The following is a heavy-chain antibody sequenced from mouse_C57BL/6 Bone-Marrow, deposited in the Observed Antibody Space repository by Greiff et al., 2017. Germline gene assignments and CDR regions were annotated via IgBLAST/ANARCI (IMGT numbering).Heavy chain of an antibody. J-gene: IGHJ2*01. D-gene: IGHD2-5*01. V-gene: IGHV5-6*02. Sequence: EVKVVESGGDLVKPGGSLKLSCAASGFTFSSYGMSWVRQTPDKRLEWVATISSGGSYTYYPDSVKGRFTISRDNAKNTLYLQMSSLKSEDTAMYYCARCIVTSSLLDYWGQGTTLTVSS. CDR3: ARCIVTSSLLDY. CDR2: ISSGGSYT. CDR1: GFTFSSYG.